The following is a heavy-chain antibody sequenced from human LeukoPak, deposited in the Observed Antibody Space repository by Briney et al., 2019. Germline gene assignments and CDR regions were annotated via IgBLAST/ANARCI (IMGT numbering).Heavy chain of an antibody. CDR1: GFTFSSYS. Sequence: GGSLRLSCAVSGFTFSSYSMNWVRQAPGKGLEWVSSISSSSSYIYYVDSVKGRFTISRDNDKNSLDLQMNSLRAEDTAVYYCARGPIDYWGQGTLVTVSS. CDR2: ISSSSSYI. J-gene: IGHJ4*02. CDR3: ARGPIDY. V-gene: IGHV3-21*01.